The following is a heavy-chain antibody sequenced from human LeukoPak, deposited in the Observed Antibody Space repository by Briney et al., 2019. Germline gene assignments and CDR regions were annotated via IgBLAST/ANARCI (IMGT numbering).Heavy chain of an antibody. V-gene: IGHV3-30*18. J-gene: IGHJ5*02. Sequence: GGSLRLSCAASGFTFSSYGMHWVRQAPGKGLEWVAVISYDGSNKYYADSVKGRFTISRDNSKNTLYLQTNSLRAEDTAVYYCAKDQGGGYCSSTSCYMDWFDPWGQGTLVTVSS. D-gene: IGHD2-2*02. CDR3: AKDQGGGYCSSTSCYMDWFDP. CDR1: GFTFSSYG. CDR2: ISYDGSNK.